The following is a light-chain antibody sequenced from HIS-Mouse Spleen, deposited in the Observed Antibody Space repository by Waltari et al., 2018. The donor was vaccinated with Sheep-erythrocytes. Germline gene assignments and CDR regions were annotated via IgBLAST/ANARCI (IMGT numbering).Light chain of an antibody. CDR1: SSDVGGYNY. Sequence: QSALTQPRSVSGSPGQSVTISCTGTSSDVGGYNYVPWYQQHPGKAPKLMIYDVSKRPSGVPDRFSGSKSGNTASLTISGLQAEDEADYYCCSYAGSSTLVFGGGTKLTVL. CDR3: CSYAGSSTLV. J-gene: IGLJ2*01. CDR2: DVS. V-gene: IGLV2-11*01.